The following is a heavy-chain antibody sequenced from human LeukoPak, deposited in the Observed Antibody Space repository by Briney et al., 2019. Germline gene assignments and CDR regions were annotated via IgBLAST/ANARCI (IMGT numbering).Heavy chain of an antibody. D-gene: IGHD6-19*01. CDR1: GFTFSSYW. Sequence: GGSLRLSCATSGFTFSSYWMSWVRQAPGQGLEWVSAISGSGGSTYYADSVKGRFTISRDNSKNTLYLQMNSLRAEDTAVYYCAKLSRVAMAGTMDYWGQGTLVTVSS. CDR2: ISGSGGST. V-gene: IGHV3-23*01. CDR3: AKLSRVAMAGTMDY. J-gene: IGHJ4*02.